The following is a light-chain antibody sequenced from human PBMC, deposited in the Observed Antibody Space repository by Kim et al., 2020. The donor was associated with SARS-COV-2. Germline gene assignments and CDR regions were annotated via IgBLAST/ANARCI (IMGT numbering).Light chain of an antibody. CDR2: EDA. J-gene: IGLJ2*01. CDR3: QSYEV. Sequence: GAPGKTVTSTGTRTSGNFASKPVQWYKQRPGSVPTTVIYEDALRPSGIPDRFSGSIDTSSNSASLTISGLTTEDEAVYFCQSYEVFGGGTKLTVL. CDR1: SGNFASKP. V-gene: IGLV6-57*03.